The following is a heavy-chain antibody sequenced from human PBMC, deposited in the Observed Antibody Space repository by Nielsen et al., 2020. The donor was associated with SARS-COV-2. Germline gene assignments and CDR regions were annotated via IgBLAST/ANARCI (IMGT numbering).Heavy chain of an antibody. CDR3: ARKGGGYYGSGERLSYYYYGMDV. CDR2: ISDSGAYT. J-gene: IGHJ6*02. Sequence: GESLKISCVASGFTFSSHWMHWVRQVPGKGLEWLSYISDSGAYTNYADSVKGRFTISRDNAKNSLFLQMNSLSADDTAVYYCARKGGGYYGSGERLSYYYYGMDVWGQGTTVTVSS. CDR1: GFTFSSHW. D-gene: IGHD3-10*01. V-gene: IGHV3-11*03.